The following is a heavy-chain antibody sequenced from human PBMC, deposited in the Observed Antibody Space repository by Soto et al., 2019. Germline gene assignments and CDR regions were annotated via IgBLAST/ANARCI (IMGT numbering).Heavy chain of an antibody. CDR2: ISESGDNT. V-gene: IGHV3-23*01. D-gene: IGHD5-18*01. J-gene: IGHJ5*02. CDR1: GFSFSSSA. CDR3: AKGGYTYGLDP. Sequence: EVQLLESGGGSAQPGGSLRLSCAASGFSFSSSAMSWVRQAPGKGLEWVSAISESGDNTFYADSVKGRFTISRENSNNALYLQMDTLRAADTALYFCAKGGYTYGLDPWGQGTLVTVSS.